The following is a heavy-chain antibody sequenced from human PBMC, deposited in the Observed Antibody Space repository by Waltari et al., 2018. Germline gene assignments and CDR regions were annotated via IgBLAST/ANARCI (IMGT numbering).Heavy chain of an antibody. CDR3: AIGYSSGWYYAFDI. Sequence: QVQLQESGPGLVKPSETLSLTCTVSGGYISSYSWSWIRQPPGKGLEWIGYIYYSGSTNYNPSLKSRVTISVDTSKNQFSLKLSSVTAADTAVYYCAIGYSSGWYYAFDIWGQGTMVTVSS. CDR2: IYYSGST. J-gene: IGHJ3*02. V-gene: IGHV4-59*01. D-gene: IGHD6-19*01. CDR1: GGYISSYS.